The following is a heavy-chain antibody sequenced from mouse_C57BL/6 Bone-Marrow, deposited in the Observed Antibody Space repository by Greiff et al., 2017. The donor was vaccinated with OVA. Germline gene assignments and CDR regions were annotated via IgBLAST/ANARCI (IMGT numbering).Heavy chain of an antibody. J-gene: IGHJ3*01. Sequence: VQLQQPGAELVRPGSSVKLSCKASGYTFTSYWMHWVKQRPIQGLEWIGNIDPSDSETHYNQKFKDKATLTVDKSSSTAYMQLSSLTSEDSAVYYCAISLITTVVASPYWGQGTLVTVSA. D-gene: IGHD1-1*01. CDR3: AISLITTVVASPY. CDR2: IDPSDSET. CDR1: GYTFTSYW. V-gene: IGHV1-52*01.